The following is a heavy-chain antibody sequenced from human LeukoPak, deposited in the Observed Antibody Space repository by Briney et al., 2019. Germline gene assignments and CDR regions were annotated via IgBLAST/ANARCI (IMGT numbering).Heavy chain of an antibody. V-gene: IGHV4-31*03. D-gene: IGHD1-1*01. J-gene: IGHJ6*03. Sequence: SETLSLTCTVSGGSISSGGYYWSWIRQHPGKGLEWIGYIYYSGSTYYNPSLKSRVTISVDPSKNQFSLKLSSVTAADTAVYYCASMEPPGALRKRYSYMDVWGKGTTVTVSS. CDR3: ASMEPPGALRKRYSYMDV. CDR2: IYYSGST. CDR1: GGSISSGGYY.